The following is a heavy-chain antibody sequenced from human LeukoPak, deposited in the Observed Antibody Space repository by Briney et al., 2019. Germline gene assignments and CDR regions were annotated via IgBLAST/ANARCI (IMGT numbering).Heavy chain of an antibody. Sequence: SGTLSLTCAVSGGSISSDNWWSWVRQSPGKGLEWIGEIYHDGRTNYNPSLKSRVAISVDKSKNQLSLKLTSVTAADTAVYYCGRNGYYSVDYWGQGTLVTASS. V-gene: IGHV4-4*02. J-gene: IGHJ4*02. CDR1: GGSISSDNW. D-gene: IGHD4-17*01. CDR3: GRNGYYSVDY. CDR2: IYHDGRT.